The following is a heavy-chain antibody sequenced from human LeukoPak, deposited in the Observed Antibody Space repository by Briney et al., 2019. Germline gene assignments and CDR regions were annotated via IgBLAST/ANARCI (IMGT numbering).Heavy chain of an antibody. J-gene: IGHJ3*02. Sequence: SETLSLTCTVSGGSISSYYWSWIRQPPGKGLEWIGYIYYSGSTNYNPSLKSRVTISVDTSKNQFSLKLSSVTAADTAVYYCERRGVGATAFDIWGQGTMVTVSS. V-gene: IGHV4-59*08. CDR1: GGSISSYY. CDR3: ERRGVGATAFDI. D-gene: IGHD1-26*01. CDR2: IYYSGST.